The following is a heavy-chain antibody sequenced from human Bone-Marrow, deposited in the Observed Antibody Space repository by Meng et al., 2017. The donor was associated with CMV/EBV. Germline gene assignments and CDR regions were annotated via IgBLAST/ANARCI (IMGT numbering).Heavy chain of an antibody. D-gene: IGHD4-23*01. J-gene: IGHJ3*01. Sequence: GESLKISCAASGLMFENYAISWVRQAPGKGLEWLSTITGRGSSTYYADSVKGRFTISRDNSKDTLFLQLNTLRAEDSAVYYCAKDQIGWELTGAFDVCGQGTVVTVSS. CDR3: AKDQIGWELTGAFDV. CDR2: ITGRGSST. V-gene: IGHV3-23*01. CDR1: GLMFENYA.